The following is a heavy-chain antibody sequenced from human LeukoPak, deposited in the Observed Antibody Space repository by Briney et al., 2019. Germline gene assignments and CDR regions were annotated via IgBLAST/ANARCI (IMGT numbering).Heavy chain of an antibody. D-gene: IGHD3-10*01. V-gene: IGHV3-48*01. CDR3: AKEVRELLWFGELYFDY. Sequence: AGGSLRLSCAASGFTFSSHSMNWVRQSPGKGLEWVSYIGSSISTIYYADSVKGRFTISRDNAKNSLYLQMNSLRAEDTAVYYCAKEVRELLWFGELYFDYWGQGTLVTVSS. CDR1: GFTFSSHS. CDR2: IGSSISTI. J-gene: IGHJ4*02.